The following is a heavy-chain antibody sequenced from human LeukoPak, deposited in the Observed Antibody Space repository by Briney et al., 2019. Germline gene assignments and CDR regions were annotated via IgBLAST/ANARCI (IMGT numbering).Heavy chain of an antibody. V-gene: IGHV3-30-3*01. CDR2: IAHDGAIK. J-gene: IGHJ4*02. D-gene: IGHD1-26*01. CDR3: AADSRLGVPDYFDY. CDR1: RSSLSNYA. Sequence: GGSLRLSCAASRSSLSNYAMHWVRQPPGEGLEWVAVIAHDGAIKLYADAVKGRFTISRDNSRNTLYLEMNNLRGEDTAVYFCAADSRLGVPDYFDYWGQGTLVTVSS.